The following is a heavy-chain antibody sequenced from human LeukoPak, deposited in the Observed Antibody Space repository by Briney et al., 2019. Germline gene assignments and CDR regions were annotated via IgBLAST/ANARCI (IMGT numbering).Heavy chain of an antibody. D-gene: IGHD2-15*01. J-gene: IGHJ4*02. CDR3: ARHRRYCSGDTCYSGHDY. CDR2: IYSGGST. V-gene: IGHV3-53*01. CDR1: GFTVSSSY. Sequence: GGSLRLSCAASGFTVSSSYMSWVRQAPGKGLEFVSIIYSGGSTYYADSLKGRFTISRDNSKNTLYLQMNSLRVEDTAVYYCARHRRYCSGDTCYSGHDYWGQGTLVIVSS.